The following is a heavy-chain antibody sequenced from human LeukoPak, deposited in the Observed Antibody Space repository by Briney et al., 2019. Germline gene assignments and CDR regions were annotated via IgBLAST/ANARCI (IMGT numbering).Heavy chain of an antibody. J-gene: IGHJ5*02. V-gene: IGHV4-34*01. D-gene: IGHD2-21*01. CDR3: ARGAIPYPRRQGWFDP. CDR2: INHRGST. CDR1: GESFSGYY. Sequence: PSETLSLTCAVYGESFSGYYGRGLRQPPGKGREWGGEINHRGSTNYNPSLKSRVTISVDTSKPQFSLKLSSVTAADTAVYYCARGAIPYPRRQGWFDPWGQGTLVTVSS.